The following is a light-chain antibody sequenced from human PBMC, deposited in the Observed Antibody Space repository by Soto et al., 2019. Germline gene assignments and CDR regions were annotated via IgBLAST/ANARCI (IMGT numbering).Light chain of an antibody. CDR1: QRLSASD. Sequence: EIVLTQSPGTLSLSPGQRATLSCRASQRLSASDIAWYQQKPGQAPRLLIYGSSSRATDIPDRFSGSGSGTDFTLTISTLEPEDFAIYYCQQYGYSRTFGQGTKVDI. CDR2: GSS. V-gene: IGKV3-20*01. J-gene: IGKJ1*01. CDR3: QQYGYSRT.